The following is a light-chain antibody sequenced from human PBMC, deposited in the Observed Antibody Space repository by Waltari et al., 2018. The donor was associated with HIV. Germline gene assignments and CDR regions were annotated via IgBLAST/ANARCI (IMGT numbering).Light chain of an antibody. CDR3: SSYAGINPVI. CDR1: SSDVGRHDY. V-gene: IGLV2-8*01. J-gene: IGLJ2*01. Sequence: QSALTQPPSSSGSLGQSVTISCTGSSSDVGRHDYVSWYQQHPGKAPKLLIFEVNKRPSGVPERFSGSKSGNTASLTVSGLQAEDEAEYACSSYAGINPVIFGGGTTLTVL. CDR2: EVN.